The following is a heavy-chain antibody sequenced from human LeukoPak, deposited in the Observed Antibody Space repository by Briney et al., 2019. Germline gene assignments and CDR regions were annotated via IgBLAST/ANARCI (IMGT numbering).Heavy chain of an antibody. CDR2: IYTCGST. J-gene: IGHJ6*03. CDR3: ARDFGSSWYNYYYMDV. V-gene: IGHV4-4*07. CDR1: GGSISSYY. D-gene: IGHD6-13*01. Sequence: SETLSLTCTVSGGSISSYYWSWIRQPPGKGLEWIGRIYTCGSTTYNPPLKSRVTISVDKSKNQFSLKLSTVTAADAAVYYCARDFGSSWYNYYYMDVWGKGTTVTVSS.